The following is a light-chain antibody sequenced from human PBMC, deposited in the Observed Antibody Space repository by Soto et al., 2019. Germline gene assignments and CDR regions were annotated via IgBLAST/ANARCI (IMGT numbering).Light chain of an antibody. CDR1: QRISSW. CDR3: QQYNSYSWT. J-gene: IGKJ1*01. Sequence: DPQIPLSQSSLSAXVGDXVTIXXRASQRISSWLAWYQQKGGEARKLLIYDASSVEGGVPWRFSGSGSGTEFTLTISSLQADDFATYYCQQYNSYSWTFGQGGKADIK. V-gene: IGKV1-5*01. CDR2: DAS.